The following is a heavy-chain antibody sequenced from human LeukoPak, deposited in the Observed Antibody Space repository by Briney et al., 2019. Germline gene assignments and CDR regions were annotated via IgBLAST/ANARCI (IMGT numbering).Heavy chain of an antibody. J-gene: IGHJ4*02. Sequence: PSETLSLTCAVYGGSFSGYYWSWIRQPPGKGLEWIGEINHSGSTNYNPSLKSRVTISVDTSKNQFSLKLSSVTAADTAVYYCARLPDTAMVDGLDYWGQGTLATVSS. CDR3: ARLPDTAMVDGLDY. CDR1: GGSFSGYY. V-gene: IGHV4-34*01. CDR2: INHSGST. D-gene: IGHD5-18*01.